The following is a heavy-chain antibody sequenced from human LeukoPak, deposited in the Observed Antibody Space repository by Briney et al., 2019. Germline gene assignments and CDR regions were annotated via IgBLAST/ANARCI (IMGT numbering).Heavy chain of an antibody. D-gene: IGHD3-3*01. V-gene: IGHV4-30-2*01. J-gene: IGHJ3*02. CDR3: ASRAYYDFWSGYPSPTGSFDI. CDR2: IYHSGST. CDR1: GGSISSGGYY. Sequence: NPSETLSLTCTASGGSISSGGYYWSWIRQPPGKGLEWIGSIYHSGSTYYNPSLKSRVTISVDRSKNQFSLKLSSVTAADTAVYYCASRAYYDFWSGYPSPTGSFDIWGQGTMVTVSS.